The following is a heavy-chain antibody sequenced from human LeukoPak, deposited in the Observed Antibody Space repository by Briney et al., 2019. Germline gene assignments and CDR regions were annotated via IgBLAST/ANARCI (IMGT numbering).Heavy chain of an antibody. CDR1: GGSISSSSYY. Sequence: SETLSLTCTVSGGSISSSSYYWGWIRQPPGKGLEWIGSIYYSGSTYYNPSLKSRVTISVDTSKNQFSLKLSSVTAADTAVYYCARVGDHPTFGYFDLWGRGTLVTVSS. CDR2: IYYSGST. V-gene: IGHV4-39*07. J-gene: IGHJ2*01. D-gene: IGHD4-17*01. CDR3: ARVGDHPTFGYFDL.